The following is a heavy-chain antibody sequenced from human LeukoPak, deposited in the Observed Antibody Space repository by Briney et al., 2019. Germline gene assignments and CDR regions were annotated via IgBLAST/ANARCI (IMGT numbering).Heavy chain of an antibody. Sequence: GASVKVSCKASGYTFTSYYMHWVRQAPGQGLEWMGWISAYNGNTNYAQKLQGRVTMTTDTSTSTAYMELRSLRSDDTAVYYCARGGENIVVVVAAGTDAFDIWGQGTMVTVSS. CDR1: GYTFTSYY. CDR2: ISAYNGNT. D-gene: IGHD2-15*01. V-gene: IGHV1-18*04. J-gene: IGHJ3*02. CDR3: ARGGENIVVVVAAGTDAFDI.